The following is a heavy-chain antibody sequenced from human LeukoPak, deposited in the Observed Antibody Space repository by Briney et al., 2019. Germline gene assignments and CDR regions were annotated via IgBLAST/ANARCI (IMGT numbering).Heavy chain of an antibody. Sequence: PGQSLRLSCTASGFTFGDYAMSWVRQAPGKGLEWVGFSRSEAYGGTTENAASVKGRFTISRDDSKSIAYLQMNSLKTEDTAVYYCARPRGDCIAARRCAVDIWGQGTMVTVSS. V-gene: IGHV3-49*04. CDR2: SRSEAYGGTT. D-gene: IGHD6-6*01. CDR1: GFTFGDYA. CDR3: ARPRGDCIAARRCAVDI. J-gene: IGHJ3*02.